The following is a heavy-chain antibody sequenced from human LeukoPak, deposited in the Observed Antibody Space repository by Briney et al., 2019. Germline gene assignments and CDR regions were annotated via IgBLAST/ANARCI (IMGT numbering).Heavy chain of an antibody. CDR3: ARSSVGASNFDY. CDR2: ISSSGTTT. V-gene: IGHV3-48*03. D-gene: IGHD1-26*01. Sequence: GGSLRLSCAASGFTFSSYEMNWVRQAPGKGLEWVSYISSSGTTTYYADSVEGRFTISRDNAKNSVYLQMNSLRAEDTAVYYCARSSVGASNFDYWGQGTLVTVSS. J-gene: IGHJ4*02. CDR1: GFTFSSYE.